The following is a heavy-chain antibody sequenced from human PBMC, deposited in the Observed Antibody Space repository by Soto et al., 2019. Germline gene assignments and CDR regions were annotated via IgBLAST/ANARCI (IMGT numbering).Heavy chain of an antibody. D-gene: IGHD1-1*01. V-gene: IGHV3-23*01. CDR1: GFSLSTYG. CDR3: AKWNGYGDY. J-gene: IGHJ4*02. CDR2: FSGGSGTT. Sequence: LRLSCAASGFSLSTYGVTWVRQAPGKGLEWVSGFSGGSGTTHYADSVKGRFSITRDNSKNTAHLQMNSLRVEDTAIYYCAKWNGYGDYWGQGTPVTVS.